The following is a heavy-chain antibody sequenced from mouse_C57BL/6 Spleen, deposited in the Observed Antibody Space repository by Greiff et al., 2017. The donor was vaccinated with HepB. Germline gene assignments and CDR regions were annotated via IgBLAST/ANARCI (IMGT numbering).Heavy chain of an antibody. D-gene: IGHD3-1*01. CDR2: IDPETGGT. J-gene: IGHJ2*01. CDR1: GYTFTDYE. CDR3: TRGNSGFDY. Sequence: QVQLQQSGAELVRPGASVTLSCKASGYTFTDYEMHWVKQTPVHGLEWIGAIDPETGGTAYNQKFKGKAILTADKSSSTAYMELRSLTSEDSAVYYCTRGNSGFDYWGQGTTLTVSS. V-gene: IGHV1-15*01.